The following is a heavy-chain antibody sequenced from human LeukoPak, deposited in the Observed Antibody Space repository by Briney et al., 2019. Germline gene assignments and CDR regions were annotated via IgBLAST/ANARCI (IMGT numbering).Heavy chain of an antibody. CDR1: GYTFTGYY. CDR3: ARDSARTIFGVVIGLWFDP. J-gene: IGHJ5*02. D-gene: IGHD3-3*01. CDR2: INPNSGGT. Sequence: GASVKVSCKASGYTFTGYYMHWVRQAPGQWLEWMGWINPNSGGTNYAQKFQGRVTMTRDTSISTAYMELSRLRSDDTAVYYCARDSARTIFGVVIGLWFDPWGQGTLVTVSS. V-gene: IGHV1-2*02.